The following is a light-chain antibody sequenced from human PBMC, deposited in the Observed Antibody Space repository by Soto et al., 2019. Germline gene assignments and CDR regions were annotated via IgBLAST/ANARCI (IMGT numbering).Light chain of an antibody. V-gene: IGKV1-12*01. CDR3: QQAYGFPLT. CDR1: QNIISW. CDR2: AAS. J-gene: IGKJ5*01. Sequence: DIQMTQSPSTVSASVGDRVTITCRASQNIISWLAWYQQQPGRAPKLLIYAASILPSGVPSRFSGSGSGTDFTLTINRLQPEDFATYYCQQAYGFPLTFGQGTRLEIK.